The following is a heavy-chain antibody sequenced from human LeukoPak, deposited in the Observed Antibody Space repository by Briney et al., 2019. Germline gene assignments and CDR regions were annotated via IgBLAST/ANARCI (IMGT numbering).Heavy chain of an antibody. Sequence: SETLSLTCTVSGGSIISYYWTWIRQPPGKGLEWIGYIYYSGSTNYNPSLKSRVTISVDTSKDQFSLKVSSVTAADTAMYYCARYYDSSGSLDYWGQGTLVTVSS. J-gene: IGHJ4*02. CDR3: ARYYDSSGSLDY. CDR2: IYYSGST. CDR1: GGSIISYY. V-gene: IGHV4-59*01. D-gene: IGHD3-22*01.